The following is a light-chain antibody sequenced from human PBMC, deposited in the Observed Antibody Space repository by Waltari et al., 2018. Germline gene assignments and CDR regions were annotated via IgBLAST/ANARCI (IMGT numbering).Light chain of an antibody. J-gene: IGKJ3*01. V-gene: IGKV1D-13*01. CDR1: QNIYRN. CDR2: DAS. CDR3: QHYYDNPFT. Sequence: IQMTQSPSASSASVGDRVTISCRASQNIYRNLAWYQQKPGKAPKLLIFDASTLESGIPSRFSGTGSGTDFTLTIRGLQPEDSARYYCQHYYDNPFTFGPGTKLDIK.